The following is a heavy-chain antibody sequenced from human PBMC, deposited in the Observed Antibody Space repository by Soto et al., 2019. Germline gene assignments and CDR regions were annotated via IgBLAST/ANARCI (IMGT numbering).Heavy chain of an antibody. D-gene: IGHD3-16*01. CDR3: ARHGGYYCDY. V-gene: IGHV4-34*01. CDR1: SGSFSGYY. CDR2: IYHSLSI. Sequence: QVQLQQWGAGLLKPSETLSLTCAVYSGSFSGYYWSWIRQPPGKGLEWIGEIYHSLSIVYNPCLKSRVTISGDSYKNQSSLKLSSVTAADTAVYYCARHGGYYCDYWGQGTLVTVSS. J-gene: IGHJ4*02.